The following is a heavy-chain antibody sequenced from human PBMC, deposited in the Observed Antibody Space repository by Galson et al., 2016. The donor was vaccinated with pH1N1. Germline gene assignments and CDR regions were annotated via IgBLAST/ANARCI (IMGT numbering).Heavy chain of an antibody. CDR1: GFALSNYW. CDR2: INQDGSQK. J-gene: IGHJ5*02. Sequence: SLRLSCAASGFALSNYWMSWVRQAPGKGPEWVANINQDGSQKYFMDSVKGRFAISRDNTKNSLSLQMNSLRAEDTAVYYCVRAIALADSSWGQGTLVTVSS. V-gene: IGHV3-7*01. CDR3: VRAIALADSS. D-gene: IGHD6-19*01.